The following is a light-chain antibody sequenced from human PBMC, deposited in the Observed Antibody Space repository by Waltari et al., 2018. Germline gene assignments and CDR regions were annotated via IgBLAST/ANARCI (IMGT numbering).Light chain of an antibody. V-gene: IGLV2-11*01. Sequence: QSALTQPRTVDGSPGHYLTSSCTGTSRYVGNYHYVLWYQQHPGKAPKLIIYDVTKRPSEVPDRFSGSKSGNTASLTISGLQAEDEADYYCGSYADSYLVVFGGGTKLAVL. CDR3: GSYADSYLVV. J-gene: IGLJ2*01. CDR2: DVT. CDR1: SRYVGNYHY.